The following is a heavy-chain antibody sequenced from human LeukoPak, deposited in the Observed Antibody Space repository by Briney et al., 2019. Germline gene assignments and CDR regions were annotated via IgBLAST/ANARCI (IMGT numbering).Heavy chain of an antibody. CDR2: INHSGST. D-gene: IGHD3/OR15-3a*01. J-gene: IGHJ6*02. CDR3: AWTRPYYYYGMDV. CDR1: GGSFSGYY. Sequence: SETLSFTCAVYGGSFSGYYWSWIRQPPGKGLEWIGEINHSGSTNYNPSLKSRVTISVDTSKNQFSLKLSSVTAADTAVYYCAWTRPYYYYGMDVWGQGTTVTVSS. V-gene: IGHV4-34*01.